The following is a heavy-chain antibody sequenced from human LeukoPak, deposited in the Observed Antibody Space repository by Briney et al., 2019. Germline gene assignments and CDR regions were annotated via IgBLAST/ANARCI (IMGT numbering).Heavy chain of an antibody. V-gene: IGHV4-34*01. CDR1: GGSFSGYY. J-gene: IGHJ5*02. Sequence: SETLSLTCAVYGGSFSGYYWSWIRQPPGKGLERIGEINHSGSTNYNPSLKSRVTISVDTSKNHFSLKLSSVTAADTAVYYCARAHYGSGSYFSTAWGQGTLVTVSS. CDR2: INHSGST. D-gene: IGHD3-10*01. CDR3: ARAHYGSGSYFSTA.